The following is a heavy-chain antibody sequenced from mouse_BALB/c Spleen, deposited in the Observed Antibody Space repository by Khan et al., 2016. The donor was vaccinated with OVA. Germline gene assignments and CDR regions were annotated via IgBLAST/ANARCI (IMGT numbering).Heavy chain of an antibody. CDR3: ARGGYAVFAY. J-gene: IGHJ3*01. Sequence: QVQLQQSGPELVKPGASLKVSCKASGYTFTDYIIGWVKQSTRQGLEWIGDIFPGSDTPYYNEKFKDKATLTADKYSKTAYMQLSSLTSEDSAVYFCARGGYAVFAYWGQGTLVTVSA. CDR1: GYTFTDYI. D-gene: IGHD2-2*01. V-gene: IGHV1-77*01. CDR2: IFPGSDTP.